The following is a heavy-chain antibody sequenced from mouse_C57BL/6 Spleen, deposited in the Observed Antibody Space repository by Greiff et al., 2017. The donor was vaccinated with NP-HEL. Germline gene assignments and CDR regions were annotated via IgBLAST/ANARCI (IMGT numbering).Heavy chain of an antibody. CDR3: ARWHYGSSYELNSDY. CDR1: GYTFTSYW. CDR2: IHPNSGST. Sequence: QVQLQQPGAELVKPGASVKLSCKASGYTFTSYWMHWVKQRPGQGLEWIGMIHPNSGSTNYNEKFKSKATLTVDKSSSTAYMQLSSLTSEDSAVYYCARWHYGSSYELNSDYWGQGTTLTVSS. V-gene: IGHV1-64*01. J-gene: IGHJ2*01. D-gene: IGHD1-1*01.